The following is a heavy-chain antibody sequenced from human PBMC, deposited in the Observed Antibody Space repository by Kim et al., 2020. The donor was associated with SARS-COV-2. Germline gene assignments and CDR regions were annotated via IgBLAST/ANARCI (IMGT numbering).Heavy chain of an antibody. D-gene: IGHD3-10*01. CDR1: GFSFSSYG. V-gene: IGHV3-30*18. CDR2: ISFDGSKN. CDR3: ANGLGGKAQFDY. J-gene: IGHJ4*02. Sequence: GESLKISCAASGFSFSSYGMHWVRQAPGKGLEWVAGISFDGSKNFYADSVKGRFTMSRDNSKNTVYLQMDSLRTEDTAVYYCANGLGGKAQFDYWGQGTLGSVSS.